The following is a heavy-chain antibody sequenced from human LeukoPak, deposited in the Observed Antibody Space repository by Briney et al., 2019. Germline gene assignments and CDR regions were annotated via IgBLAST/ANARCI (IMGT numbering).Heavy chain of an antibody. CDR1: GGSISSGDYY. J-gene: IGHJ4*02. D-gene: IGHD2-15*01. Sequence: SETLSLTCTVSGGSISSGDYYWSWIRQPPGKGLEWIGYIYYSGSTYYNPSLKSRVTISVDTSKNQFSLKLSSVTAADTAVYYCARGGSGGSPLDYWGQGTLVTVSS. V-gene: IGHV4-30-4*01. CDR2: IYYSGST. CDR3: ARGGSGGSPLDY.